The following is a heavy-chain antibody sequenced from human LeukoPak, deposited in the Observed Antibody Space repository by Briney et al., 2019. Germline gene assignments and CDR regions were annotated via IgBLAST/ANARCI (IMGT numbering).Heavy chain of an antibody. V-gene: IGHV4-34*01. D-gene: IGHD1-14*01. Sequence: PSETLSLTCAVSGGSFRDYSWSWIREPPGKGLEWICEINLSGGTNHNPSLRSRVSMSVDTSKNQFSLKLSSVTAADTAVYYCARGRTLNDRNRNALRFDYWGQGTLVTVSS. CDR3: ARGRTLNDRNRNALRFDY. CDR1: GGSFRDYS. CDR2: INLSGGT. J-gene: IGHJ4*02.